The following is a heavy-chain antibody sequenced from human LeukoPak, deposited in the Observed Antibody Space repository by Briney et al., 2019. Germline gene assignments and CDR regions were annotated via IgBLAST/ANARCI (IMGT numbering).Heavy chain of an antibody. V-gene: IGHV3-74*01. Sequence: RGSLRLSCAASGFTFSSYWMHWVRQAPGKGLVWVSRINSDGSSTSYADSVKGRFTISRDNAKNTLYLQMNTLRAEDTAVYYCAELGITMIGGVWGKGTTVTISS. CDR1: GFTFSSYW. D-gene: IGHD3-10*02. CDR2: INSDGSST. J-gene: IGHJ6*04. CDR3: AELGITMIGGV.